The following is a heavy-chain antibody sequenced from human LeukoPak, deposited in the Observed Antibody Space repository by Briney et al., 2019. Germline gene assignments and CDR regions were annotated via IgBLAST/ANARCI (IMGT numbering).Heavy chain of an antibody. CDR1: GVSFSNYH. CDR2: INHSGST. V-gene: IGHV4-34*01. J-gene: IGHJ4*02. CDR3: ARGLSDVY. Sequence: PSETLSLTCAVYGVSFSNYHWSWIRQPPGQGLEWIGEINHSGSTNYNPSLKSRVTISVDTSKNQFSLKLTSVTAADTAVYYCARGLSDVYWGQGTLVTVSS.